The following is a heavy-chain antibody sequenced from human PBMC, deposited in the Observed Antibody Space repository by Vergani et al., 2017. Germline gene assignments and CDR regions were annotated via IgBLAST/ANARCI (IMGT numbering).Heavy chain of an antibody. CDR1: GGSITSSSYY. D-gene: IGHD2-21*01. Sequence: QVHLQESGPGLVKPSETLSLTCTVSGGSITSSSYYWGWIRQPPGKGLEWIGNIYHSGGAYYNPSLRSRAIMSVDASKKQFSLKLTSVTAADTAVYYCARDGGEYDKDALDVWGQGTKVTVTS. CDR2: IYHSGGA. J-gene: IGHJ3*01. CDR3: ARDGGEYDKDALDV. V-gene: IGHV4-39*07.